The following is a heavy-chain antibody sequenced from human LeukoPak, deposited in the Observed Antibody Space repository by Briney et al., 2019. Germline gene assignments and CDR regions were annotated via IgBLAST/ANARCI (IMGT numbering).Heavy chain of an antibody. CDR3: ARDLDGDYASY. CDR2: ISNSSTYI. D-gene: IGHD4-17*01. CDR1: GFTFSSYS. V-gene: IGHV3-21*01. Sequence: GGSLRLSCAASGFTFSSYSMNWVRQAPGKGLEWVSSISNSSTYIYYADSVKGRFTISRDNAKNSLYLQMNSLRAEDSAVYYCARDLDGDYASYWGQGTLVTVSS. J-gene: IGHJ4*02.